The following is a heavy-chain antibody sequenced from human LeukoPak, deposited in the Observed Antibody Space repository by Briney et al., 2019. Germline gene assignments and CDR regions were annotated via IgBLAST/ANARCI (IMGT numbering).Heavy chain of an antibody. CDR2: ISYDGSNK. CDR1: GFTFSSYA. Sequence: PSGGSLRLSCAASGFTFSSYAMHWVRQAPGKGLEWVAVISYDGSNKYYADSVKGRFTISRDNSKNTLYLQMNSLRAEDTAVYYCANRGAAGYYYYMDVWGKGTTVTISS. D-gene: IGHD6-13*01. V-gene: IGHV3-30*04. CDR3: ANRGAAGYYYYMDV. J-gene: IGHJ6*03.